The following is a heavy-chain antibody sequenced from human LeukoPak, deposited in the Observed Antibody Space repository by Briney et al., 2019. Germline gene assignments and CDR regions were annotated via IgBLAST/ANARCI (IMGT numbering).Heavy chain of an antibody. Sequence: SETLPLTCTVSGGSISSSSYYWGWIRQPPGKGLEWIGSIYYSGSTYYNPSLKSRVTISVDTSKNQFSLKLSSVTAADTAVYYCARQEVKIRSPGAVDYWGQGTLVTVSS. V-gene: IGHV4-39*01. CDR3: ARQEVKIRSPGAVDY. D-gene: IGHD7-27*01. CDR2: IYYSGST. CDR1: GGSISSSSYY. J-gene: IGHJ4*02.